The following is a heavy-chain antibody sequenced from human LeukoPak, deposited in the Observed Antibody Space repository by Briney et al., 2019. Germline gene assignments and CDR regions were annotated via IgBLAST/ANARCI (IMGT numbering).Heavy chain of an antibody. J-gene: IGHJ4*02. D-gene: IGHD3-22*01. Sequence: SVKVSCKASGGTFSSYAISWVRQAPGQGLEWMGRIIPIFGTANYAQKFQGRVTITADKSTSTAYMELSSLRSEDTAVYYCASGYYYHSSGYLDYWGQGTLVTVSS. CDR2: IIPIFGTA. CDR1: GGTFSSYA. V-gene: IGHV1-69*06. CDR3: ASGYYYHSSGYLDY.